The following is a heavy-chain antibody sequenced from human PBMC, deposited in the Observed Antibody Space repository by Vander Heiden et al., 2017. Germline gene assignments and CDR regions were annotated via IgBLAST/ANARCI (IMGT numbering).Heavy chain of an antibody. CDR1: GFPFSGYA. CDR3: ARIPEGGSGRPLDY. V-gene: IGHV3-30*04. CDR2: IAYDGSNK. J-gene: IGHJ4*02. D-gene: IGHD3-10*01. Sequence: QVQLVESGGGVVQPGRSLRLSCAASGFPFSGYAMHWGRQAPGKGLEWVAVIAYDGSNKYSADSVKGRFTISRDNSKNTLYLQMNSLRAEDTAVDYCARIPEGGSGRPLDYWGQGPRGNVSS.